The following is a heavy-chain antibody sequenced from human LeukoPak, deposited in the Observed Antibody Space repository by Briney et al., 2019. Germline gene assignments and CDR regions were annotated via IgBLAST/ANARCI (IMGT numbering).Heavy chain of an antibody. CDR2: ISGSGGST. Sequence: GGSLRLSCAASGFTFSSYAMSCVRQAPGKGLEWVLAISGSGGSTYYANSVKGRFTNARHNSKNTLYLQMNSLRAEDTAVYYCAKDLRRNCSAGSCPSGPGTPVSVSP. CDR1: GFTFSSYA. V-gene: IGHV3-23*01. J-gene: IGHJ5*02. D-gene: IGHD2-15*01. CDR3: AKDLRRNCSAGSCP.